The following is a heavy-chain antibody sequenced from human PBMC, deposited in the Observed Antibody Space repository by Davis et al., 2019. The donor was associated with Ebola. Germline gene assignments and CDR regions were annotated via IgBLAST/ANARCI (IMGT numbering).Heavy chain of an antibody. CDR3: ASLRVELPHYYYYMDV. V-gene: IGHV1-18*01. J-gene: IGHJ6*03. Sequence: ASVKVSCKASGGTFSSYAISWVRQAPGQGLEWMGWISAYNGNTNYAQKLQGRVTMTTDTSTSTAYMELRSLRSDDTAVYYCASLRVELPHYYYYMDVWGKGTTVTVSS. CDR2: ISAYNGNT. D-gene: IGHD1-7*01. CDR1: GGTFSSYA.